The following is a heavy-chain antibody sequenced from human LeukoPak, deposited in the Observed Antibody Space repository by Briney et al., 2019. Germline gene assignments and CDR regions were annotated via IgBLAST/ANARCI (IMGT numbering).Heavy chain of an antibody. CDR2: INHSGST. D-gene: IGHD5-18*01. CDR3: AGLYVDTAMAPRGLSGMDA. V-gene: IGHV4-34*01. CDR1: GGSFSGYY. J-gene: IGHJ6*02. Sequence: SETLSLTCAVYGGSFSGYYWSWIRQPPGKGLEWIGEINHSGSTNYNPSLKSRVTISVDTSKNQFSLKLSSVTAADTAVYYCAGLYVDTAMAPRGLSGMDAWGQGTTVTVSS.